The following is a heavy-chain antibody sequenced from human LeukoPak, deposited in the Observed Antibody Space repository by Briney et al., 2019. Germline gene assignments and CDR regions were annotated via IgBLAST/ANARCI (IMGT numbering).Heavy chain of an antibody. V-gene: IGHV3-7*01. D-gene: IGHD7-27*01. CDR3: ARDLNWETY. CDR1: RFTFSSYW. CDR2: IKTDGSQI. J-gene: IGHJ4*02. Sequence: GGSLRLSCAASRFTFSSYWMSWVRQAPGKGLEWVANIKTDGSQIYYVDSVRGRFTISRDNAKNSLYLQMNSLRVEDTAVYYCARDLNWETYWGQGTLVSVSS.